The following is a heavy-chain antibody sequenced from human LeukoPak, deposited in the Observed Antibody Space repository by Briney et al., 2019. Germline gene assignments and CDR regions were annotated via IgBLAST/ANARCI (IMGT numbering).Heavy chain of an antibody. Sequence: PGGSLRLSCAASGFTFSSYSMNWVRQAPGKGLEWVSSISSGSSYIYYADSVKGRFTISRDNAKNSLYLQMNSLRAEDTAVYYCAREDGSPYYFDYWGQGTLVTVSS. CDR1: GFTFSSYS. CDR2: ISSGSSYI. V-gene: IGHV3-21*01. CDR3: AREDGSPYYFDY. D-gene: IGHD5-24*01. J-gene: IGHJ4*02.